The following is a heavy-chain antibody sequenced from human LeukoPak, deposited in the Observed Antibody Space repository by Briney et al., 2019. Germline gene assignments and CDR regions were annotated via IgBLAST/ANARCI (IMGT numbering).Heavy chain of an antibody. CDR1: GYTFTSYD. Sequence: ASVKVSCKASGYTFTSYDINWVRQATGQGLEWMGWMNPNSGNTGYAQKFQGRVTMTRNTSISTAYMELSSLRSEDTAVYCCARGSPGDPAFDIWGQGTMVTVSS. V-gene: IGHV1-8*01. J-gene: IGHJ3*02. CDR3: ARGSPGDPAFDI. D-gene: IGHD7-27*01. CDR2: MNPNSGNT.